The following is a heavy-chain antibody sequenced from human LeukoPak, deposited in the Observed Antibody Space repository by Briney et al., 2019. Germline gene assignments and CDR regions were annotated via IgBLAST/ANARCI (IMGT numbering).Heavy chain of an antibody. V-gene: IGHV1-24*01. J-gene: IGHJ4*02. CDR3: ATGSPHYDSSGYSYFDY. Sequence: GASVTVSCKVSGYTLTELSMHWVRQAPGKGLEWMGGFDPEDGETIYAQKFQGRVTMTEDTSTDTAYMELSSLRSEDTTLYYCATGSPHYDSSGYSYFDYWGQGTLVTVSS. CDR2: FDPEDGET. D-gene: IGHD3-22*01. CDR1: GYTLTELS.